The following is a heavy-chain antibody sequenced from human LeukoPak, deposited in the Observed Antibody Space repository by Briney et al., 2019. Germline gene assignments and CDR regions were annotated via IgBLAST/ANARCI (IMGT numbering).Heavy chain of an antibody. J-gene: IGHJ4*02. CDR2: MNPNSGNT. Sequence: ASVKVSCKASGYTFTNYDINWVRQATGQGLEWMGWMNPNSGNTGYAQKFQGRVTMTRNTSISTAYMELSSLGSEDTAVYYCARATRGAYNDGSGYYYFDYWGQGTLVTVSS. D-gene: IGHD3-22*01. V-gene: IGHV1-8*01. CDR3: ARATRGAYNDGSGYYYFDY. CDR1: GYTFTNYD.